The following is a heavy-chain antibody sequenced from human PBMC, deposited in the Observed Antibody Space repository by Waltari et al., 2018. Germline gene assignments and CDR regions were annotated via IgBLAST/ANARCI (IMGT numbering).Heavy chain of an antibody. CDR1: GGSISGFD. J-gene: IGHJ5*02. D-gene: IGHD2-2*01. CDR2: INHSGST. V-gene: IGHV4-34*01. CDR3: ARAVRSTRTRKNWFDP. Sequence: QVQLQQWGAGLLKPSETLSLTFAVYGGSISGFDWSLIRLPTGKGREWIGEINHSGSTNYNPSLKSRVTISVDTSKNQFSLKLSSVTAADTAVYYCARAVRSTRTRKNWFDPWGQGTLVTVSS.